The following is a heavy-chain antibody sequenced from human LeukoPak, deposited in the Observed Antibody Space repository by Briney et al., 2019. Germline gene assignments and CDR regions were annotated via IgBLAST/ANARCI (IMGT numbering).Heavy chain of an antibody. CDR1: GFTFSNAW. CDR2: IKSKGDGGTT. J-gene: IGHJ4*02. CDR3: TTDTYYYDSSGYFDY. Sequence: PGGSLRLSCAASGFTFSNAWMSWVRQAPGKGLEWVGRIKSKGDGGTTDYAAPVKGRFTISRDDSKHTLYLQMNSVKTEDTAVYYCTTDTYYYDSSGYFDYWGQGTLVTVSS. D-gene: IGHD3-22*01. V-gene: IGHV3-15*01.